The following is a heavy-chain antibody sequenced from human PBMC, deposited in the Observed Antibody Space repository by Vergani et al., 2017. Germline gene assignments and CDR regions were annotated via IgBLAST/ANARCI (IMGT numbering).Heavy chain of an antibody. J-gene: IGHJ4*02. CDR2: IYYSGST. D-gene: IGHD2-15*01. Sequence: QVQLQESGPGLVKPSQTLSLTCTVSGGSISSGGYYWSWIRQHPGKGLEWIGYIYYSGSTYYNPSLQCRVTISVDTSKNQFSLKLSSVTAADTAVYYCARDTPPATYFDYWGQGTLVTVSS. V-gene: IGHV4-31*03. CDR3: ARDTPPATYFDY. CDR1: GGSISSGGYY.